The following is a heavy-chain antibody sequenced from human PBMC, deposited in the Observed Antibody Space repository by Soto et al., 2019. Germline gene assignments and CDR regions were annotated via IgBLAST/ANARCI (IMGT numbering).Heavy chain of an antibody. CDR1: GGSISSGGYY. Sequence: SETLSLTCTVSGGSISSGGYYWNWIRQHPGKGLEWIGYIYYIGSTYYNPSLKSRVTISLDTSKNQFSLKLSSVTAADTAVYYCARSVFPWGQEPWSPSPQ. J-gene: IGHJ5*02. V-gene: IGHV4-31*03. CDR2: IYYIGST. CDR3: ARSVFP.